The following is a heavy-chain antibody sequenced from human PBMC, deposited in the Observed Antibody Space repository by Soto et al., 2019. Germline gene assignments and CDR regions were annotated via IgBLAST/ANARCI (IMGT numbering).Heavy chain of an antibody. D-gene: IGHD5-12*01. V-gene: IGHV1-69*13. CDR2: IIPIFGTA. J-gene: IGHJ6*02. CDR1: GGTFSSYA. CDR3: ARDRNIVATIYNYYGMDV. Sequence: SVKVSCKASGGTFSSYAISWVRQSPGQGLEWMGGIIPIFGTANYAQKFQGRVTITADESTSTAYMELSSLRSEDTAVYYCARDRNIVATIYNYYGMDVWGQGTTVTVSS.